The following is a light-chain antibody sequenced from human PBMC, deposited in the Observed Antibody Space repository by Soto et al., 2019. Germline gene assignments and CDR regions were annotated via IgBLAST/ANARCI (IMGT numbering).Light chain of an antibody. CDR1: SSDVGGYNF. Sequence: QSALTQPRSVSGSPGQSVTITCTGTSSDVGGYNFVSWYQQHPGKVPKLMIYDVSIRPSGVPDRFSGSKSGITAYRTISGLQAEDEADDYCCSYVGSNTSFVFGSGTKVTVL. CDR2: DVS. J-gene: IGLJ1*01. CDR3: CSYVGSNTSFV. V-gene: IGLV2-11*01.